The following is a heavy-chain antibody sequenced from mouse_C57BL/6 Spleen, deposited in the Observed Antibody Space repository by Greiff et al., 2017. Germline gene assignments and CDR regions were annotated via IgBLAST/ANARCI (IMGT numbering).Heavy chain of an antibody. Sequence: EVQGVESGGGLVQPGGSMKLSCAASGFTFSDAWMDWVRQSPEKGLEWVAEIRNKANNHATYYAESVKGRFTISRDDSKSSVYLQMNSLRAEDTGIYYCTRDGSNSPFAYWGQGTLVTVSA. J-gene: IGHJ3*01. CDR1: GFTFSDAW. V-gene: IGHV6-6*01. CDR2: IRNKANNHAT. D-gene: IGHD2-5*01. CDR3: TRDGSNSPFAY.